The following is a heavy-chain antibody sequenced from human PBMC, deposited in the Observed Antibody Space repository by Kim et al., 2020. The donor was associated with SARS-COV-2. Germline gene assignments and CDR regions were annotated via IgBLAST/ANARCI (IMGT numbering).Heavy chain of an antibody. CDR1: GYTFTSYG. D-gene: IGHD3-10*01. J-gene: IGHJ6*02. CDR2: ISAYNGNT. CDR3: ARDYPLLWFGELSAEAQLPFYYYYGMDV. V-gene: IGHV1-18*01. Sequence: ASVKVSCKASGYTFTSYGISWVRQAPGQGLEWMGWISAYNGNTNYAQKLQGRVTMTTDTSTSTAYMELRSLRSDDTAVYYCARDYPLLWFGELSAEAQLPFYYYYGMDVWGQGTTVTVSS.